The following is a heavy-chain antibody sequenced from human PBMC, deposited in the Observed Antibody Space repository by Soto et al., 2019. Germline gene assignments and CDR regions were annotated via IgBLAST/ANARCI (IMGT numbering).Heavy chain of an antibody. J-gene: IGHJ4*02. CDR1: GGTFSSYA. CDR2: IIPIFGTA. D-gene: IGHD3-16*02. CDR3: AGPAGYDYVWGSYRYNS. Sequence: WASVKVSCKASGGTFSSYAISWVRQAPGQGLEWMGGIIPIFGTANYAQKFQGRVTITADESTSTAYMELSSLRSEDTAVYYCAGPAGYDYVWGSYRYNSWGQGTLVTVSS. V-gene: IGHV1-69*13.